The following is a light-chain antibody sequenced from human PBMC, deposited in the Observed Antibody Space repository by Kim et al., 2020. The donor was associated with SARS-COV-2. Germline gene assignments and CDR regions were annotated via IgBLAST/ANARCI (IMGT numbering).Light chain of an antibody. CDR2: QDF. CDR3: QAWDSGTVV. Sequence: SYELTQPPSVSVSSGQTVTITCSGDKLGEKYSCWYQQKSGQSPILIIYQDFKRPSGIPERFSGSNFGNTATLTISGTQTVDEADYYCQAWDSGTVVFGGGTKLTVL. V-gene: IGLV3-1*01. CDR1: KLGEKY. J-gene: IGLJ2*01.